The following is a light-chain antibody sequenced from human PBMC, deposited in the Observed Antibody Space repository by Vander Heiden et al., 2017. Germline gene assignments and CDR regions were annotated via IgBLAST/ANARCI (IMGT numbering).Light chain of an antibody. CDR1: QRVSSW. J-gene: IGKJ1*01. CDR2: KAS. V-gene: IGKV1-5*03. CDR3: QQYNTYPWT. Sequence: DIQMIQSPSILSASVGDRVTITCRASQRVSSWLAWYQQKPGKAPKLLIYKASSLESGVTSRFSGSGSGTEFTLTISSLQPDDFATYYCQQYNTYPWTFGQGTKVEIK.